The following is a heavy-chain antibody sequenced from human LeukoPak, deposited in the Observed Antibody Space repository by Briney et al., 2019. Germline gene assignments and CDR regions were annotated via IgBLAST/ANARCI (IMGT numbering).Heavy chain of an antibody. CDR3: ARRARSGYYRPPAWFDP. D-gene: IGHD3-3*01. J-gene: IGHJ5*02. CDR2: INHSGST. Sequence: PSETLSLTCAVYGGSFSGYYWSWIRQPPEKGLEWIGEINHSGSTNYNPSLKSRVTISVDTSKNQFSLKLSSVTAADTAVYYCARRARSGYYRPPAWFDPWGQGTLVTVSS. V-gene: IGHV4-34*01. CDR1: GGSFSGYY.